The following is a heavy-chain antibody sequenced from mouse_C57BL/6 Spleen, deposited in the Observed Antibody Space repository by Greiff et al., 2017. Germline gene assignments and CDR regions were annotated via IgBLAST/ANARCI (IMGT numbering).Heavy chain of an antibody. Sequence: ESGPGLVKPSQSLSLTCSVTGYSITSGYYWNWIRQLPGNKLEWMGYISYDGSNNYNPSLKNRISITRDTSKNQFFLKLNSVTTEDTATYYCARGGVYYGNYCHFDYWGQGTTLTVSS. J-gene: IGHJ2*01. V-gene: IGHV3-6*01. CDR1: GYSITSGYY. CDR3: ARGGVYYGNYCHFDY. CDR2: ISYDGSN. D-gene: IGHD2-1*01.